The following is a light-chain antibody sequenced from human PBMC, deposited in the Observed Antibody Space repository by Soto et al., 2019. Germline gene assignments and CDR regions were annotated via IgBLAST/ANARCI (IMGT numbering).Light chain of an antibody. CDR3: QQSYTLSPLT. V-gene: IGKV1-39*01. CDR2: AAS. Sequence: DIQMTQSPSTLSASVGDRVTITCRASQSINTWVAWYQHKPGKAPKVLISAASNLQSGVPSRFSGSGSGTVFTLTISSLQPEDFATYFCQQSYTLSPLTFGGGTKVEIK. CDR1: QSINTW. J-gene: IGKJ4*01.